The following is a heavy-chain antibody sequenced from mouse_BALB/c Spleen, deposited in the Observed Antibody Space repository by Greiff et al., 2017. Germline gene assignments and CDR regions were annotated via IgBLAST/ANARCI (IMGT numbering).Heavy chain of an antibody. D-gene: IGHD1-3*01. Sequence: DVKLVESGGGLVQPKGSLKLSCAASGFTFNTYAMNWVRQAPGKGLEWVARIRSKSNNYATYYADSVKDRFTISRDDSQSMLYLQMNNLKTEDTAMYYCVRRGSSYYAMDYWGQGTSVTVSS. V-gene: IGHV10-1*02. J-gene: IGHJ4*01. CDR3: VRRGSSYYAMDY. CDR2: IRSKSNNYAT. CDR1: GFTFNTYA.